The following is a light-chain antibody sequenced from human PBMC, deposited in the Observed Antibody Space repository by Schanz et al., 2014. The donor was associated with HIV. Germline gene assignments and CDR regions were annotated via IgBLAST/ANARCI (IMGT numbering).Light chain of an antibody. CDR2: DVS. CDR1: SSDIGTYNY. CDR3: SSYTSSSTLNYV. J-gene: IGLJ1*01. Sequence: QSALTQPASVSGSPGQLITISCIGTSSDIGTYNYVSWYQQLPGKAPKLIIYDVSNRPSEISYRFSGSKSGHAASLTISGLQADDEADYYCSSYTSSSTLNYVFGTGTKLTVL. V-gene: IGLV2-14*03.